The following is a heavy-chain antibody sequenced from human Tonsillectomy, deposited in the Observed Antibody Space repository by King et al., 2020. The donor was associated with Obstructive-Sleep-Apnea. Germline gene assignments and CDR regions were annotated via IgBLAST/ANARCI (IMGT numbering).Heavy chain of an antibody. CDR3: ARGERSMVRGAGSCWFDP. CDR1: VGSISSNY. Sequence: QLQESGPGLVKPSETLSLTCTVSVGSISSNYWSWIRQPPGKGLEWIGDIYYSGSTNHNPSLESRVTISVDTSKNQFSLKLTPVTAADTAVYYCARGERSMVRGAGSCWFDPGGQGTLVTVSS. V-gene: IGHV4-59*01. CDR2: IYYSGST. D-gene: IGHD3-10*01. J-gene: IGHJ5*02.